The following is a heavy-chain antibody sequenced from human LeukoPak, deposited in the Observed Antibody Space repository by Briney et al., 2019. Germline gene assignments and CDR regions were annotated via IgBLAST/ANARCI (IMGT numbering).Heavy chain of an antibody. CDR1: AYSISSGYY. J-gene: IGHJ4*02. Sequence: SETLSLTCAVSAYSISSGYYWGWIQQPPGKGLEWIGTIYHSGSTYYNPSLQSRVTISVDTSKNQFSLNLSSVTAADTAVYYCARGRAGSYRSYFDYWGQGTLVTVSS. CDR3: ARGRAGSYRSYFDY. CDR2: IYHSGST. D-gene: IGHD3-10*01. V-gene: IGHV4-38-2*01.